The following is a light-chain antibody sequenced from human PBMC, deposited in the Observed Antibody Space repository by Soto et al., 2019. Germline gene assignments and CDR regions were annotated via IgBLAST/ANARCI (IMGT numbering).Light chain of an antibody. CDR3: QQRSNWPPAIT. J-gene: IGKJ5*01. V-gene: IGKV3-11*01. CDR1: HSVSSY. Sequence: EIVLTQSPATLSLSPGERATLSCISIHSVSSYLAWYQQKPGQAPRLLIYDASNRATGIPARFSGSGSGTDFTLTISSLEPEDFAVYYCQQRSNWPPAITFGQGTRLEIK. CDR2: DAS.